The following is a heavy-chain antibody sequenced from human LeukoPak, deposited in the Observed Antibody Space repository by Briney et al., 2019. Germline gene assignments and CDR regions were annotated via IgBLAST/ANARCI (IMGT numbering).Heavy chain of an antibody. CDR3: AELGITMIGGV. V-gene: IGHV3-23*01. CDR2: ISGRDGST. Sequence: GGSLRLSCAASGFTFSSYAMNWVRQAPGKGLEWVSCISGRDGSTYYADSVKGRFTISRDNSKNTLYLQMNSPRAEDTAVYYCAELGITMIGGVWGKGTTVTISS. CDR1: GFTFSSYA. J-gene: IGHJ6*04. D-gene: IGHD3-10*02.